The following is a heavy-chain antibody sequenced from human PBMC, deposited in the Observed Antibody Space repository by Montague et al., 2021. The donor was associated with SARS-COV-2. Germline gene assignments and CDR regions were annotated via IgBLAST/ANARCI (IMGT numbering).Heavy chain of an antibody. CDR3: ARIPHTPGGWLLGSRGASSPESFWFDP. Sequence: SETLSLTCTVSGGSISSYYWSWIRQPPGKGLEWIGYIYYSGSTNCNPSLKSRATISVDTSTNQFSLKLSSVTAADTAVYYCARIPHTPGGWLLGSRGASSPESFWFDPWGQGTLVTVSS. J-gene: IGHJ5*02. D-gene: IGHD5-24*01. V-gene: IGHV4-59*01. CDR2: IYYSGST. CDR1: GGSISSYY.